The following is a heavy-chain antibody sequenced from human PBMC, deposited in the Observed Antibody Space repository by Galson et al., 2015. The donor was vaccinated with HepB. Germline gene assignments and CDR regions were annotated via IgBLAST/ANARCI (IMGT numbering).Heavy chain of an antibody. Sequence: SLRLSCAASGFIFSSYGMHWVRQAPGKGLEWVAVISYDGSNKYYADSVKGRFTISRDNSKNTLYLQMNSLRPEDTAVYYCAKDLDYYDTRGAVLFDYWGQGTLVTVSS. J-gene: IGHJ4*02. CDR2: ISYDGSNK. V-gene: IGHV3-30*18. D-gene: IGHD3-22*01. CDR3: AKDLDYYDTRGAVLFDY. CDR1: GFIFSSYG.